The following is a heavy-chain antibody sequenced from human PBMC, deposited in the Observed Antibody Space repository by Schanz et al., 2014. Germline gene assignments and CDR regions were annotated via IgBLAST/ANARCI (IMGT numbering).Heavy chain of an antibody. V-gene: IGHV3-30*04. J-gene: IGHJ4*02. Sequence: QVQLVDSGGGVVQPGRSLRLSCAASGFTFSSYALHWVRQAPGKGLEWVAFVPFDGSQKFYADSVKGRFTISRDNAENTLFLQMNSLRAEDTAVYYCARKVVATIGGYYDNWGQGTLXIVSS. D-gene: IGHD5-12*01. CDR3: ARKVVATIGGYYDN. CDR1: GFTFSSYA. CDR2: VPFDGSQK.